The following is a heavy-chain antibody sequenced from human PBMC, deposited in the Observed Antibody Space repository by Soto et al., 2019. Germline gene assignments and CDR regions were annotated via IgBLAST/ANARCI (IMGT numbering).Heavy chain of an antibody. Sequence: AGGSLRLSCAASGFTVSSNYMSWVRQAPGKGLEWVSVIYSGGSTYYADSVKGRFTISRDNSKNTLYLQMNSLRAEDTAVYYCAREAANYYDSSGSLDYWGQGTLVTVSS. J-gene: IGHJ4*02. CDR1: GFTVSSNY. D-gene: IGHD3-22*01. CDR2: IYSGGST. CDR3: AREAANYYDSSGSLDY. V-gene: IGHV3-53*01.